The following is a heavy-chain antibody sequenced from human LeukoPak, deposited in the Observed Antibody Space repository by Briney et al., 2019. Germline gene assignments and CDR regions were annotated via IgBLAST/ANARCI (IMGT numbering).Heavy chain of an antibody. D-gene: IGHD6-13*01. Sequence: SETLSLTCTVSGGSISGYYWGWIRQPPERGLEWIGSMYHTGSTYYNPSLKSRVTISVDTSKNQFSLKLSSVTAADTAVYYCARTLGLIAAAGTDYFDYWGQGTLVTVSS. J-gene: IGHJ4*02. CDR1: GGSISGYY. V-gene: IGHV4-38-2*02. CDR2: MYHTGST. CDR3: ARTLGLIAAAGTDYFDY.